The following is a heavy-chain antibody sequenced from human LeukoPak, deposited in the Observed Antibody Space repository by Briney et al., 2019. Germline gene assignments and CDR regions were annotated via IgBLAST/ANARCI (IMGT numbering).Heavy chain of an antibody. CDR1: GGSFSGYY. CDR2: MYYTGST. D-gene: IGHD2-2*01. Sequence: PSETLSLTCTVSGGSFSGYYWTWIRQPPGKGLEWIGYMYYTGSTSYSPSLKSRVTISADTSKKQFSLNLSSMTAADTAVYYCAKESVVAVEFDYGGRGTLVTVSS. J-gene: IGHJ4*02. V-gene: IGHV4-59*12. CDR3: AKESVVAVEFDY.